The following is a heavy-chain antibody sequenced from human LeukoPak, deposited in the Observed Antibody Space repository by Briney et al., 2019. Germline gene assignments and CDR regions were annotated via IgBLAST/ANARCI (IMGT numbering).Heavy chain of an antibody. CDR2: IKQDGSEK. CDR3: ARARYSYGKSMDV. D-gene: IGHD5-18*01. V-gene: IGHV3-7*01. Sequence: GGSLRLSCATSGFTFSNAWMNWVRQAPGKGLEWVANIKQDGSEKYYVDSVKGRFTISRDNAKNSLYLQMNSLRAEDTAVYYCARARYSYGKSMDVWGQGTTVTVSS. CDR1: GFTFSNAW. J-gene: IGHJ6*02.